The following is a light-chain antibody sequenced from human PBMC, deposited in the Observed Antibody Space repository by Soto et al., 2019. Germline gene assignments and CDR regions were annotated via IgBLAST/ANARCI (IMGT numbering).Light chain of an antibody. CDR3: QQSDTTPWA. V-gene: IGKV1-39*01. CDR1: QSVNRY. J-gene: IGKJ1*01. Sequence: DIPMTQSPSSLSDSVGDRVTISCRASQSVNRYLNWYQQKPGKAAKLLISSASSLQGGVPSRFSGSGSGTEFTLTIDGLQPDDLATYFCQQSDTTPWAFGQGTKVEI. CDR2: SAS.